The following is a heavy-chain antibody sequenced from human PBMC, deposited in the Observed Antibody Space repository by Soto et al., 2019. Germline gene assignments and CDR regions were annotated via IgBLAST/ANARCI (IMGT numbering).Heavy chain of an antibody. CDR1: GYTFTSYY. Sequence: GASVKVSCKASGYTFTSYYMHWVRQAPGQGLEWMGIINPSGGSTSYAQKFQGRVTMTRDTSISTAYMELSSLRSEDTAVYYCAREVRGYSGYDPGYYFDYWGQGTLVTVST. CDR3: AREVRGYSGYDPGYYFDY. D-gene: IGHD5-12*01. V-gene: IGHV1-46*01. CDR2: INPSGGST. J-gene: IGHJ4*02.